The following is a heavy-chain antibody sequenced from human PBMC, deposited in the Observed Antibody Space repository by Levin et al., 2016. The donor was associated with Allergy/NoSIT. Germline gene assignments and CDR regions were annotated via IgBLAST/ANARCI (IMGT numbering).Heavy chain of an antibody. CDR1: GFTVSSNY. J-gene: IGHJ4*02. D-gene: IGHD2-15*01. CDR3: ARANCSGGRCLFHY. V-gene: IGHV3-53*01. Sequence: GESLKISCAASGFTVSSNYMSWVRQAPGKGLEWVSLIYSSGSTYYTDSVKGRFTISRDNSKNTLYLQMNSLRAEDTAVYYCARANCSGGRCLFHYWGQGTLVTVSS. CDR2: IYSSGST.